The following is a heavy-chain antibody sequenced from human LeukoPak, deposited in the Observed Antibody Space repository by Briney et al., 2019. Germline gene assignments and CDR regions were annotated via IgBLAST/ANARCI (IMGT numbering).Heavy chain of an antibody. CDR3: ARVGDYYGSFFDY. V-gene: IGHV4-38-2*02. CDR1: GYSISSGYD. CDR2: IYYRRTT. D-gene: IGHD3-10*01. J-gene: IGHJ4*02. Sequence: SETLSLTCTVSGYSISSGYDWGWIRQPPGKGLEWIGSIYYRRTTYYNPSLKSRVTISIDTSKNHFSLKLSSVTAADTAVYYCARVGDYYGSFFDYWGQGTLVTVSS.